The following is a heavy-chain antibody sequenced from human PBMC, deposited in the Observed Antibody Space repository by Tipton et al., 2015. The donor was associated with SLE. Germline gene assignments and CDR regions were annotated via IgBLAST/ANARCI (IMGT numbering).Heavy chain of an antibody. J-gene: IGHJ4*02. Sequence: TLSLTCTVSGGSISSYYWSWIRQPPGKGLEWIGYIYYSGSTNYNPSLKSRVTISVGTSKNQFSLKLSSVTAADTAVYYCARDQGAAPGFDYWGQGTLVTVSS. D-gene: IGHD6-6*01. CDR2: IYYSGST. CDR1: GGSISSYY. CDR3: ARDQGAAPGFDY. V-gene: IGHV4-59*01.